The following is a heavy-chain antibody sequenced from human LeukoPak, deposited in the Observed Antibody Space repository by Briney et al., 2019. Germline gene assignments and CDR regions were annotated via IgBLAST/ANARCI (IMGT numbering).Heavy chain of an antibody. Sequence: SETLSLTCTVSGGSISSSNYYWGWIRQPPGKGLEWIGSIYYSGNTYYDPSLKSRVTISVDTSKNQFSLKLSSVTAADTAVYYCSSGWYGAVDYWGQGTLVTVSS. D-gene: IGHD6-19*01. CDR2: IYYSGNT. J-gene: IGHJ4*02. V-gene: IGHV4-39*01. CDR1: GGSISSSNYY. CDR3: SSGWYGAVDY.